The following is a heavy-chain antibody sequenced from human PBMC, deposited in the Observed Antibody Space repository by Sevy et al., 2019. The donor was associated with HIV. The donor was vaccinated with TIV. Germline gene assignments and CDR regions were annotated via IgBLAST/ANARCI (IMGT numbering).Heavy chain of an antibody. J-gene: IGHJ6*02. Sequence: GGSLRLSCAASGFTFSSYAMNWVRQAPGKGLEWVAVISYDGSNKYYADSVKGRFTISRDNSKNTLYLQMNSLRAEDTAVYYCARVVGPMVWGAKGHPYYGMDVWGQGTTVTVSS. V-gene: IGHV3-30-3*01. D-gene: IGHD3-10*01. CDR2: ISYDGSNK. CDR1: GFTFSSYA. CDR3: ARVVGPMVWGAKGHPYYGMDV.